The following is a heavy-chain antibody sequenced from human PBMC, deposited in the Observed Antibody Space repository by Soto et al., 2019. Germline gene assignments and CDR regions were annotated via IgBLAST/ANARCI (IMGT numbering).Heavy chain of an antibody. V-gene: IGHV4-30-4*01. J-gene: IGHJ4*02. D-gene: IGHD3-22*01. Sequence: QVQLQESGPGLVKPSQTLSLTCTVSGAPISSGDYYWTWIRQPPGKGLEWIGSIYYSGSTYYNPSLKSRVTISVDTSNNQFSLKLSSVTAADTAVYYCARASYDSSTYYLDYWGQGTLVTVSS. CDR3: ARASYDSSTYYLDY. CDR2: IYYSGST. CDR1: GAPISSGDYY.